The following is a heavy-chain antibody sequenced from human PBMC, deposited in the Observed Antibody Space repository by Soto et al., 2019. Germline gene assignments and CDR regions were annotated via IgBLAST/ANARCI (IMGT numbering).Heavy chain of an antibody. J-gene: IGHJ6*02. CDR3: ARVHYYGSGSYYNPNYYYYGMDV. V-gene: IGHV4-31*03. Sequence: QVQLQESGPGLVKPSQTLSLTCTVSGGSISSGGYYWSWIRQHPGKGLEWIGYIYYSGSTYYNPSLKSRVTISVDTSKNQFSLKLSSVTAADTAVYYCARVHYYGSGSYYNPNYYYYGMDVWGQGTTVTVSS. CDR1: GGSISSGGYY. CDR2: IYYSGST. D-gene: IGHD3-10*01.